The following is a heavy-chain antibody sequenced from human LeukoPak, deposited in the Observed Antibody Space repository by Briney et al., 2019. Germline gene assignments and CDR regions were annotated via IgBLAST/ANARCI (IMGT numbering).Heavy chain of an antibody. CDR2: IYYSGST. V-gene: IGHV4-59*01. J-gene: IGHJ4*02. CDR1: GGSISSYY. Sequence: SETLSLTCTVSGGSISSYYWSWIRQPPGKGLGWIGYIYYSGSTNYNPSLKSRVTISVDTSKNQFSLKLSSVTAADTAVYYCARAQAYYDSSGYYSPFDYWGQETLVTVSS. D-gene: IGHD3-22*01. CDR3: ARAQAYYDSSGYYSPFDY.